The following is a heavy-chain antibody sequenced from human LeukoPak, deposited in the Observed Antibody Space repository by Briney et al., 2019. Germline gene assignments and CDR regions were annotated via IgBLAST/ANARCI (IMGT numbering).Heavy chain of an antibody. V-gene: IGHV3-23*01. CDR1: GFTFSTYG. Sequence: GGSLRLSCAASGFTFSTYGMSWVRQAPGKGLEWVATISGSGVMTYYADPVKGRFTVSGDNSKNTLYLQMSSLTAADTAVYYCAKDRSIGTYYTFDHWGQGTLVTVSA. D-gene: IGHD1-26*01. CDR3: AKDRSIGTYYTFDH. J-gene: IGHJ4*02. CDR2: ISGSGVMT.